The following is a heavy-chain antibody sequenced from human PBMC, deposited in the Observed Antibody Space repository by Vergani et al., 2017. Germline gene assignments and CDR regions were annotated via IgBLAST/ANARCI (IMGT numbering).Heavy chain of an antibody. J-gene: IGHJ6*02. CDR1: GDTFSDYY. CDR3: ARELAAVSYYYGMDV. CDR2: INPNTGGT. Sequence: QVQLVQSGAEVEKSWASVKVSCKASGDTFSDYYIHWVRQAPGQGLEWMAWINPNTGGTNYAQKFQGRVTMTRDTSISTAYMELSRLTSDDTAVYYCARELAAVSYYYGMDVWGQGTTVTVSS. V-gene: IGHV1-2*02. D-gene: IGHD6-13*01.